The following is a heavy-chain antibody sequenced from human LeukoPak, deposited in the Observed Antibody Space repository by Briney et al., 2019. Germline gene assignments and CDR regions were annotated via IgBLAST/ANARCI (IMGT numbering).Heavy chain of an antibody. D-gene: IGHD3-22*01. CDR2: INWNGVST. V-gene: IGHV3-20*04. Sequence: GGSLRLSCAASGFTLDDYGMSWVRQAPGKGLEWVSGINWNGVSTGYADSVKGRFTISRDNAENSLYLQMNSLGAGDTALYYCARVRYYDSSGNPPGNYYYYGMDVWGQGTTVTVSS. CDR1: GFTLDDYG. CDR3: ARVRYYDSSGNPPGNYYYYGMDV. J-gene: IGHJ6*02.